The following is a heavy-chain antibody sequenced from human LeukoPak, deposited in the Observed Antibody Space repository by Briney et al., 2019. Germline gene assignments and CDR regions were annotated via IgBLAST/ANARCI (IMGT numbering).Heavy chain of an antibody. J-gene: IGHJ4*02. CDR3: ARDYYGSGSFDY. V-gene: IGHV1-2*02. CDR2: INPSSGGT. D-gene: IGHD3-10*01. Sequence: GASVKVSCKASGYTFTGYYMHWVRQAPGQGLEWMGWINPSSGGTNYAQKFQGRVTMTRDTSISTAYMELSRLRSDDTAVYYCARDYYGSGSFDYWGQGTLVTVSS. CDR1: GYTFTGYY.